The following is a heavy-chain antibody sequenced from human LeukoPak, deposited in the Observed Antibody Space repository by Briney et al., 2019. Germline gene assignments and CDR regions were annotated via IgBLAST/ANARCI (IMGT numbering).Heavy chain of an antibody. D-gene: IGHD5-12*01. CDR1: GGSINSGSYY. CDR2: IYHSGST. Sequence: PSETLSLTCTVSGGSINSGSYYWGWIRQPPGKGLEWIGSIYHSGSTYYNPSLKSRVTISVDTSKNQFSLKLYSVTAADTAVYYCASSSGGWLRMPFDYWGQGTLVTVSS. J-gene: IGHJ4*02. V-gene: IGHV4-39*01. CDR3: ASSSGGWLRMPFDY.